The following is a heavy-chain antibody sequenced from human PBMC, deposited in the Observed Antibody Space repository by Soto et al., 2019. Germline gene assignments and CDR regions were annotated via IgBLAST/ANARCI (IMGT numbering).Heavy chain of an antibody. CDR1: GFTVSSYA. J-gene: IGHJ4*02. CDR2: ISVSGDTT. CDR3: AKDASGSGIYSYDY. D-gene: IGHD3-10*01. Sequence: EVQLLESEGGLVQPGGSLRLSCAASGFTVSSYAMSWVRQAPGKGLEWVSVISVSGDTTNYADSVKGRFTISRDKSKNMLYLQMNSLRAEDTAVYYCAKDASGSGIYSYDYWGQGALVTVSS. V-gene: IGHV3-23*01.